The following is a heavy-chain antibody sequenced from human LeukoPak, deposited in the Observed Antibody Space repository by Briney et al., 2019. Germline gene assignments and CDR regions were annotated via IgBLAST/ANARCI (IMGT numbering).Heavy chain of an antibody. D-gene: IGHD4-23*01. CDR2: ISSSSSAI. CDR1: GFTFSSYN. Sequence: GGSLRLSCAASGFTFSSYNMNWVRQAPGKGLEWVSYISSSSSAIYYADSVKGRFTISRDNAKNSLYLQMNSLGAEDTAVYYCARDSPLYGGNPFDYWGQGTLVTVSS. V-gene: IGHV3-48*01. J-gene: IGHJ4*02. CDR3: ARDSPLYGGNPFDY.